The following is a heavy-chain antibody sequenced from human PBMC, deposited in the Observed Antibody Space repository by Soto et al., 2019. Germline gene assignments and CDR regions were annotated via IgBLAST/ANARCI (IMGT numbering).Heavy chain of an antibody. CDR3: ARDQSRVTRYNYWFDP. V-gene: IGHV1-69*13. D-gene: IGHD1-20*01. J-gene: IGHJ5*02. CDR2: IIPIFGTA. CDR1: GGTFSSYA. Sequence: GSSVKVSWKASGGTFSSYAISWVRQAPGQGLEWMGGIIPIFGTANYAQKFQGRVTITADESTSTAYMELSSLRSEDTAVYYCARDQSRVTRYNYWFDPWGQGTLVTVSS.